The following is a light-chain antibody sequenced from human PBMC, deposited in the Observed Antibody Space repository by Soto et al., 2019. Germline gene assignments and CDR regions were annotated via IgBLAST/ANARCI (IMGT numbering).Light chain of an antibody. Sequence: QSALTQPASVSGSPGQSITISCTGTSSDVGSYNLVSWYQQHPGKAPKLMIYEGSKRPSGVSYRFSGSKSGNTASLTISGLQAEDEAIYYCSSYAGSSTWVFGGGTKLTVL. V-gene: IGLV2-23*01. CDR3: SSYAGSSTWV. CDR2: EGS. J-gene: IGLJ3*02. CDR1: SSDVGSYNL.